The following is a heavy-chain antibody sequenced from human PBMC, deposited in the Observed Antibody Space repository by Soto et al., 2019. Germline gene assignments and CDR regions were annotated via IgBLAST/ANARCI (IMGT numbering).Heavy chain of an antibody. V-gene: IGHV4-59*08. CDR2: ISTTGVT. CDR1: GGSLGDVY. J-gene: IGHJ4*02. D-gene: IGHD2-21*01. CDR3: ARHGGDFVMVRD. Sequence: QVKLQESGRGLVKPSETLSLSCTVSGGSLGDVYWTWIRQPPGKEMEWIGYISTTGVTNYSPSLKSRVTMSTDTSKNQFSLNLSSVTAADTAIYFCARHGGDFVMVRDWGQGIQVTVPS.